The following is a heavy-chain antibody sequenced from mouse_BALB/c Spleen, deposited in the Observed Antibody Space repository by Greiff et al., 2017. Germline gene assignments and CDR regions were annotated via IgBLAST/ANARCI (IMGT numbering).Heavy chain of an antibody. J-gene: IGHJ3*01. CDR3: ARDRYYYGSSGGFAY. D-gene: IGHD1-1*01. V-gene: IGHV5-4*02. Sequence: EVKLEESGGGLVKPGGSLKLSCAASGFTFSDYYMYWVRQTPEKRLEWVATISDGGSYTYYPDSVKGRFTISRDNAKNNLYLQMSSLKSEDTAMYYCARDRYYYGSSGGFAYWGQGTLVTVSA. CDR1: GFTFSDYY. CDR2: ISDGGSYT.